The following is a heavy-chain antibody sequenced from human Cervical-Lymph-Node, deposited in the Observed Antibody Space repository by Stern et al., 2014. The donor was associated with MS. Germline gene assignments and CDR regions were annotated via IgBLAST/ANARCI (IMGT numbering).Heavy chain of an antibody. V-gene: IGHV3-30*04. Sequence: QVQLVESGGGVVQPGRSLRLSCAASGFTFSSYAMHWVRQAPGKGLEWVAVISYDGSNRYYADSVKGRFTISRDNSKNTLYLQTTSLRAEDTAVYYCARLFTSSGWLSYYYFYGMDVWGQGTTVTVSS. CDR3: ARLFTSSGWLSYYYFYGMDV. J-gene: IGHJ6*02. CDR2: ISYDGSNR. CDR1: GFTFSSYA. D-gene: IGHD6-19*01.